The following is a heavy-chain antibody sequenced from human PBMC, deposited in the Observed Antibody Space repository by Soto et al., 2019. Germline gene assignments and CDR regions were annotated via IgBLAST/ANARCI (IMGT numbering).Heavy chain of an antibody. CDR3: ARDGQSNGGFRRNDY. D-gene: IGHD2-8*01. CDR2: IKEDGNEE. CDR1: GFSFNTYW. V-gene: IGHV3-7*01. J-gene: IGHJ4*02. Sequence: EVQLVESGGGLVQPGGSLRLSCAASGFSFNTYWMIWARQAPGKGLEWVASIKEDGNEEFYVDSVRGRFTISRDNDKESLYLQMNSLRAEDTAIYYCARDGQSNGGFRRNDYWGQGTLVTVSS.